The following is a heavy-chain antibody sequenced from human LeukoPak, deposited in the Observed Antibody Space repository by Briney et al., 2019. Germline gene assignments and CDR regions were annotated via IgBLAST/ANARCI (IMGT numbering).Heavy chain of an antibody. V-gene: IGHV3-23*01. CDR3: AKDSTYSSSSSWYGYLDYFDY. CDR2: ISGSGGST. J-gene: IGHJ4*02. CDR1: GFTFSSYV. Sequence: GGSLRLSCAASGFTFSSYVMSWVRQAPGKGLEWVSAISGSGGSTYYADSVKGRFTISRDNSKNTLYLQMNSLRAEDTAVYYCAKDSTYSSSSSWYGYLDYFDYWGQGTLVTVSS. D-gene: IGHD6-13*01.